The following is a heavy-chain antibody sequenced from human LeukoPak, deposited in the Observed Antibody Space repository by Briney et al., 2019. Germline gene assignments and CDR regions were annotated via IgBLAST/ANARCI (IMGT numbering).Heavy chain of an antibody. CDR2: ISWNSGSI. D-gene: IGHD3-16*01. CDR3: ARGGGLDV. Sequence: GRSLRLSCAASGFTFDDYAMHWVRQAPGKGLEWVSDISWNSGSIGYADSVKGRFTISRDNAKNSLYLQMSNLRAEDTAVYFCARGGGLDVWGQGATVTVSS. J-gene: IGHJ6*02. V-gene: IGHV3-9*01. CDR1: GFTFDDYA.